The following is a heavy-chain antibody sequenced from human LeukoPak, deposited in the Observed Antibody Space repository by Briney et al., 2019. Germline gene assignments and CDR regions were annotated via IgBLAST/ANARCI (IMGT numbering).Heavy chain of an antibody. V-gene: IGHV4-39*01. Sequence: SETLSLTCTVSGGSISSSSYYWGWIRQPPGKGLEWIGSLYYSGSTYYNPSLKSRVTISVDTSKNQFSLKLNSVIAADTAVYYCARLHSDIVVIPAAIQDYWGQGILVTVSS. J-gene: IGHJ4*02. D-gene: IGHD2-2*02. CDR1: GGSISSSSYY. CDR3: ARLHSDIVVIPAAIQDY. CDR2: LYYSGST.